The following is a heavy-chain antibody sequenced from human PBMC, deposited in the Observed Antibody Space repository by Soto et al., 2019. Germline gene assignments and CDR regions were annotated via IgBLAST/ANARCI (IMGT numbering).Heavy chain of an antibody. D-gene: IGHD5-12*01. CDR1: GFTFGTYA. CDR2: VQSNHVT. Sequence: GGSLRLSCQASGFTFGTYAMSWVRQAPGKRLEWVALVQSNHVTYYADSVRGRFTVSRDNSKNTVYLQMDSLRVEDTALYYCAKWLRGGSYYCDFWGQGAMVTVYS. CDR3: AKWLRGGSYYCDF. J-gene: IGHJ4*02. V-gene: IGHV3-23*01.